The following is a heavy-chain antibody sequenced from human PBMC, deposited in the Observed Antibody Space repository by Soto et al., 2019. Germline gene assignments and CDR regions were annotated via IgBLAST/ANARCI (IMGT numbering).Heavy chain of an antibody. CDR1: GFTFSGSA. CDR3: VLNYYGSGSYPEY. D-gene: IGHD3-10*01. V-gene: IGHV3-73*02. J-gene: IGHJ4*02. CDR2: IRSKANSYAT. Sequence: EVQLVESGGGLVQPGGSLKLSCAASGFTFSGSAMHWVRQASGKGLEWVGRIRSKANSYATAYAASVKGRFTISRDDSKNTGYLQMNSLKTEDTAVYYCVLNYYGSGSYPEYWGQGTLVTVSS.